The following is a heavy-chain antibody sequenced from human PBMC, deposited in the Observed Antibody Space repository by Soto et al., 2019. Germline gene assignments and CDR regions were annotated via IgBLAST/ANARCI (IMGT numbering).Heavy chain of an antibody. CDR1: GYSFTSYW. J-gene: IGHJ6*02. CDR3: ARQVYSVDYDFWSGYSFYYYYGMDV. Sequence: EESLKISCNGSGYSFTSYWIGWVRQMPWKGLEWMGIIYPGDSDTRYSPSFQGQVTISADKSISTAYLQWSSLKASDTAMYYCARQVYSVDYDFWSGYSFYYYYGMDVWGQGTTVTV. D-gene: IGHD3-3*01. CDR2: IYPGDSDT. V-gene: IGHV5-51*01.